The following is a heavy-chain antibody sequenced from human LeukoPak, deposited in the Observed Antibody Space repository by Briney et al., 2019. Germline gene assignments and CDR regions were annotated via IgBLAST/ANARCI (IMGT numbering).Heavy chain of an antibody. CDR2: ISGGGTT. Sequence: PGGSLGLSCAASGFTFSSYAMSWVRQAPGKGLEWVSTISGGGTTYYADSVKGRFTISRDNSKNTLYLQMNSLRAEDTAVYYCAKVPMGYDFGRSYMDVWGKGTTVTVSS. CDR3: AKVPMGYDFGRSYMDV. V-gene: IGHV3-23*01. D-gene: IGHD3-3*01. J-gene: IGHJ6*03. CDR1: GFTFSSYA.